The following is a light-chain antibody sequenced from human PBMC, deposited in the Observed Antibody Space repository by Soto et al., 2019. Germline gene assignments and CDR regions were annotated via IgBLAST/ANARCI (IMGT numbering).Light chain of an antibody. V-gene: IGLV2-11*01. J-gene: IGLJ1*01. Sequence: QSVLTQPRSVSGSPGQSVTISCTGTSSDVGGYNYVSWYQQHPGKAPKLMIYDVNKRPSGVPDRFSGSKSGNTASLTISGLQAEDEADYYCSSYAGSYTCVFGTGTQGHRP. CDR1: SSDVGGYNY. CDR3: SSYAGSYTCV. CDR2: DVN.